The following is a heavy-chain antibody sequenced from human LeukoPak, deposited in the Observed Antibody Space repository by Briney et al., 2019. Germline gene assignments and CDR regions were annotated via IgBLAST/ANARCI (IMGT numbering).Heavy chain of an antibody. CDR2: ITPFNGNT. D-gene: IGHD5-18*01. CDR3: ATAIRVDTALGAFDI. J-gene: IGHJ3*02. Sequence: ASVKVSCKAPGYTFTYRYLHWVRQAPGQALEWMGWITPFNGNTNYAQKFQDRVTITRDRSMSTAYMELSSLRSEDTAMYYCATAIRVDTALGAFDIWGQGTMVTVSS. CDR1: GYTFTYRY. V-gene: IGHV1-45*02.